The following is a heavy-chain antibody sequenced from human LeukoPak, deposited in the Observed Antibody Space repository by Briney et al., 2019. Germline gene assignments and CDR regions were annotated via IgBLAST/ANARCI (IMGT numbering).Heavy chain of an antibody. Sequence: PAGGSLRLSCAASGFTVSSNYMSWVRQAPGKGLVWVSRISPTGSTTSYADSVKGRFTVSRDNAKNTLYLQVNNLRAEDTAVYYCARGPNSNWSGLDFWGQGTLLTVSS. CDR1: GFTVSSNY. D-gene: IGHD6-6*01. CDR2: ISPTGSTT. J-gene: IGHJ4*02. V-gene: IGHV3-74*01. CDR3: ARGPNSNWSGLDF.